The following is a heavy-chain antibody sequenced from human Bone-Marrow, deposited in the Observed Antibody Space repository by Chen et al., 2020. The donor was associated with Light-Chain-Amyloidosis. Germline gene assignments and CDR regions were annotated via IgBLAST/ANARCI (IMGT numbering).Heavy chain of an antibody. CDR3: SRIQLTGFDISGFEKGYMDH. D-gene: IGHD3-22*01. CDR1: GFTFSDYY. CDR2: IRSNAYGGTT. V-gene: IGHV3-49*03. J-gene: IGHJ4*02. Sequence: EVQLVESGGGLVEPGRSLRLSCAGSGFTFSDYYINWFRQAPGKGPEWVGFIRSNAYGGTTEFAASMRVTFNISREDSKGVAYLQMDGLKTEDTAMYYCSRIQLTGFDISGFEKGYMDHWGQGTLVTVSS.